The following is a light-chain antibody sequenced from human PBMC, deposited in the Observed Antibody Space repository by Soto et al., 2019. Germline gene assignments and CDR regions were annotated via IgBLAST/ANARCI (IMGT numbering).Light chain of an antibody. J-gene: IGKJ2*01. CDR3: QQYSTSPPEYT. V-gene: IGKV3-20*01. CDR1: QTVSNTY. CDR2: GAS. Sequence: EIVLTQSPGTLSLSPGERATLSCRTSQTVSNTYLAWYQQKPGQAPRLLIYGASSRATGIQDRFSGSGSGTDFTITISRLEPEDFAVYYCQQYSTSPPEYTFGQGTKLEIK.